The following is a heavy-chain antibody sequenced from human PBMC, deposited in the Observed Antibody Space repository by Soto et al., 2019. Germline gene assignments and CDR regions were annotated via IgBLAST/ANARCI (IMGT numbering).Heavy chain of an antibody. CDR3: TKVPLRPYYFDY. V-gene: IGHV3-30*18. D-gene: IGHD4-17*01. CDR2: ISYDGSNK. CDR1: GFTFSNYG. Sequence: QVQLVESGGGVVQPGRSLRLSCAASGFTFSNYGMHWVCQAPGKGLEWVALISYDGSNKYEADSVKGRFTITRDNSKNTLYLQMTGLSSEATAVYYCTKVPLRPYYFDYWGQGTLVTVSS. J-gene: IGHJ4*02.